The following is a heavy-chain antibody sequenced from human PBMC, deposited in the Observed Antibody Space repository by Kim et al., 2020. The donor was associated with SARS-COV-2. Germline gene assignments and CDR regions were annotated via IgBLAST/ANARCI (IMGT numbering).Heavy chain of an antibody. V-gene: IGHV4-34*01. CDR3: ARGGVVVPAATPPYYMDV. CDR2: INHSGST. D-gene: IGHD2-2*01. J-gene: IGHJ6*03. CDR1: GGSFSGYY. Sequence: SETLSLTCAVYGGSFSGYYWSWIRQPPGKGLEWIGEINHSGSTNYNPSLKSRVTISVDTSKNQFSLKLSSVTAADPAVYYCARGGVVVPAATPPYYMDVWGAETTLTASS.